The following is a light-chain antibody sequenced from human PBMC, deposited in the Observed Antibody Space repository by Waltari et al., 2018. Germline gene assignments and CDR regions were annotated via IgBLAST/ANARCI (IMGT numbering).Light chain of an antibody. CDR2: GAS. J-gene: IGKJ2*01. CDR1: QRLTKNY. CDR3: QQYGSSIMYT. V-gene: IGKV3-20*01. Sequence: VLTPSPGTLSLSPGERATLSCRASQRLTKNYLAWYQQKPGQAPRLLIYGASSRAPGIPDRFSGSGSGTDFTLTISRLEPEDFAVYYCQQYGSSIMYTFGQGTKLEIK.